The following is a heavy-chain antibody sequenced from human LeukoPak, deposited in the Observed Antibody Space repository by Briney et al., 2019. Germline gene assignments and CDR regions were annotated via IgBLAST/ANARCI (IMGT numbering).Heavy chain of an antibody. CDR2: ISYDGSNK. CDR1: GSPFSSYA. J-gene: IGHJ4*02. CDR3: ARAPGGAVAGVFDY. Sequence: GGSLRLSCAASGSPFSSYAMHWVRQAPGKGLEWVALISYDGSNKYYADSVKGRFTVSRDNSKSTLYLQMNSLRAEDTAVYYCARAPGGAVAGVFDYWGQGTLVTVSS. V-gene: IGHV3-30-3*01. D-gene: IGHD6-19*01.